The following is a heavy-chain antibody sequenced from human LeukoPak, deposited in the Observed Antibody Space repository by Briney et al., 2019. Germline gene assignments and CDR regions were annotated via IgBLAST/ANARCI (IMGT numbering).Heavy chain of an antibody. CDR2: INHSGRT. V-gene: IGHV4-34*01. CDR3: ARVHYYESGRFDFYHNGVDV. Sequence: SETLSLTCAVYGGSFSGYFWTWIRQPPGKGLEWIGEINHSGRTNYNPSLKSRVTISVDTSKNQFSLRLSSVTAADTAVYYCARVHYYESGRFDFYHNGVDVWGQGTTLTVSS. D-gene: IGHD3-10*01. CDR1: GGSFSGYF. J-gene: IGHJ6*02.